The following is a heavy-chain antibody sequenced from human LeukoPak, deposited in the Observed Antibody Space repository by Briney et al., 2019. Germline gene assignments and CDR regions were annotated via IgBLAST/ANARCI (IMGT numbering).Heavy chain of an antibody. CDR1: GGSFSGYY. D-gene: IGHD2-2*01. CDR3: ARGPPEYCSSTSCYALDY. Sequence: SETLSLTCAVYGGSFSGYYWSWIRQPPGKGLEWIGEINHSGSTNYNPSLKSRVTISVDTSKNQFSLKLSSVTAADTAVYYCARGPPEYCSSTSCYALDYWGQGTLVTVSS. CDR2: INHSGST. V-gene: IGHV4-34*01. J-gene: IGHJ4*02.